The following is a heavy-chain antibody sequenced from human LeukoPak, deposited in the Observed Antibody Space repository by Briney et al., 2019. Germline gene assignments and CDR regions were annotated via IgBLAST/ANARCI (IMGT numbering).Heavy chain of an antibody. CDR3: AKDYRPHDFWSGLVDY. Sequence: PGGSLRLSCAASGFTFSNGMHWVRQAPGKGLEWVTLISYDGSNKYYADSVKGRFTISRDNSKNTLYLQMNSLRAEDTAVYYCAKDYRPHDFWSGLVDYWGQGTLVTVSS. D-gene: IGHD3-3*01. J-gene: IGHJ4*02. CDR1: GFTFSNG. V-gene: IGHV3-30*18. CDR2: ISYDGSNK.